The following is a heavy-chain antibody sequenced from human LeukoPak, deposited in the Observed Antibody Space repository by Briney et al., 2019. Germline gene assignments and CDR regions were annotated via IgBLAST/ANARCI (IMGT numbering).Heavy chain of an antibody. CDR2: IYHSGTT. Sequence: RPSETLSLTCAVSGYSITSSSWWGWIRQPPGKGLEWIGYIYHSGTTYYNPSLQSRVTVSVDTSKNQFSLKLSSVTAVDTAVYYCARKENVYYYFDYWGQGTLVTVSS. CDR3: ARKENVYYYFDY. D-gene: IGHD3-10*01. CDR1: GYSITSSSW. V-gene: IGHV4-28*01. J-gene: IGHJ4*02.